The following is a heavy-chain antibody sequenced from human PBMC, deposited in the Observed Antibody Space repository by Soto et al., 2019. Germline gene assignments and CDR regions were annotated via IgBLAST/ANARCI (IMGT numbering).Heavy chain of an antibody. V-gene: IGHV1-46*01. D-gene: IGHD2-2*01. CDR2: INPSGGST. CDR3: AIDFVLVPAAKSLFDY. Sequence: GASVKVSCKASGYTFTSYYMHWVRQAPGQGLEWMGIINPSGGSTSYAQKFQGRVTMTRDTSTSTVYMELSSLRSEDTAVYYCAIDFVLVPAAKSLFDYWGQGTLVTVSS. CDR1: GYTFTSYY. J-gene: IGHJ4*02.